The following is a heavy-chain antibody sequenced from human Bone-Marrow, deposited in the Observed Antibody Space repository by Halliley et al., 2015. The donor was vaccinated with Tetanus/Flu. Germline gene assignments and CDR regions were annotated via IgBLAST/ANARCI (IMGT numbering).Heavy chain of an antibody. D-gene: IGHD3-22*01. CDR3: ARFYYDSSGYGHTFDY. CDR2: IYYSGST. V-gene: IGHV4-59*12. CDR1: GGSISGYY. Sequence: TLSLTCTVFGGSISGYYYSWIRQPPGKGLEWIGYIYYSGSTNYNPSLKSRVTISVDTSKNQFSLKLSSVTAADTAIYYCARFYYDSSGYGHTFDYWGQGTLVTVSS. J-gene: IGHJ4*02.